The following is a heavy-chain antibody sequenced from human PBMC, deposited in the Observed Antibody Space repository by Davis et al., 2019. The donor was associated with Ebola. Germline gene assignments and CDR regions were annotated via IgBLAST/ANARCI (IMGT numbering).Heavy chain of an antibody. D-gene: IGHD2/OR15-2a*01. Sequence: MPGGSLRLSCAVYGGSFSGHYWSWIRQPPGKGLEWIGEINHSGSTYYNPSLKSRVTISVDTSKNQFSLRLSSVTAADTAIYYCARPSRQYLGNDAFDIWGQGTKVTVSS. V-gene: IGHV4-34*01. J-gene: IGHJ3*02. CDR3: ARPSRQYLGNDAFDI. CDR1: GGSFSGHY. CDR2: INHSGST.